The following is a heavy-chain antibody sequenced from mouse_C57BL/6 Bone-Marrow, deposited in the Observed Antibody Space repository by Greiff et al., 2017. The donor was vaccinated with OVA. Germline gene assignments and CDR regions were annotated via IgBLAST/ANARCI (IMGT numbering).Heavy chain of an antibody. J-gene: IGHJ4*01. Sequence: SLTLSFSSSLFTFIYYLISCVLHSPMNFPDLVAFILNFSYIIYYADTVTGRFTISRENAKNTLYLEMSSLRSEDTAMYYCARQLCHYYAMDYWGQGTSVTVSS. CDR2: ILNFSYII. CDR3: ARQLCHYYAMDY. CDR1: LFTFIYYL. D-gene: IGHD6-5*01. V-gene: IGHV5-15*01.